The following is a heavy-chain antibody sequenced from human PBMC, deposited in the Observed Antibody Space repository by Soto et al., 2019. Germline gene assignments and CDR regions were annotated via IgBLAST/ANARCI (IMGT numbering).Heavy chain of an antibody. Sequence: SETLSLTCTVSGGSIHSSLYSWTWIRQAPAKGLEWIGYLFHGGSTYYTPSLASRVIMTLDRSKNQFSLNLTSVTAADTAVYYCARVARTNYGMDVWGQGTTVTVSS. CDR2: LFHGGST. CDR3: ARVARTNYGMDV. D-gene: IGHD2-8*01. J-gene: IGHJ6*02. CDR1: GGSIHSSLYS. V-gene: IGHV4-30-2*01.